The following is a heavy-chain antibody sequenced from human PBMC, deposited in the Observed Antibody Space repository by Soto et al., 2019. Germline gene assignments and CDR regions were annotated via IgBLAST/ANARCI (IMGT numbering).Heavy chain of an antibody. CDR3: ARDIAAAGTIDY. Sequence: PGGSLRLSCAASGFTFSSYSMNWVRQAPGKGLEWVSSISSSSSYIYYADSVKGRFTISRGNAKNSLYLQMNSLRAEDTAVYYCARDIAAAGTIDYWGQGTLVTVSS. CDR2: ISSSSSYI. CDR1: GFTFSSYS. J-gene: IGHJ4*02. D-gene: IGHD6-13*01. V-gene: IGHV3-21*01.